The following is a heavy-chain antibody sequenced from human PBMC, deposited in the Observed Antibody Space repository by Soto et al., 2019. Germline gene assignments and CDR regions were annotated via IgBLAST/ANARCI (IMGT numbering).Heavy chain of an antibody. D-gene: IGHD3-10*01. V-gene: IGHV4-31*03. Sequence: QVQLQESGPGLVKPSQTLSLTCTVSGGSISSGGYYWSWIRQHPEKGLEWIGYIYYRGTTYYNPSLRSRVTISLDTPNHQYSLKLSSVTAADTAMYYCARDGGPRGDYYYAMDVWGQGTTVTVSS. CDR1: GGSISSGGYY. J-gene: IGHJ6*02. CDR2: IYYRGTT. CDR3: ARDGGPRGDYYYAMDV.